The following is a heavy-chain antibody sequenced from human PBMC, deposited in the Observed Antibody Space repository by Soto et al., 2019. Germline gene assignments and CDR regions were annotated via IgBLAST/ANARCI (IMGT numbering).Heavy chain of an antibody. J-gene: IGHJ6*02. CDR1: GGTFSSYA. Sequence: SVKVSCKASGGTFSSYAISWVRQAPGQGLEWMGGIIPIFGTANYAQKFQGRVTITADESTSTAYMELSSLRSEDTAVYYCASIVVTAPYGMDVWGQGTTVTVSS. CDR3: ASIVVTAPYGMDV. D-gene: IGHD2-21*02. CDR2: IIPIFGTA. V-gene: IGHV1-69*13.